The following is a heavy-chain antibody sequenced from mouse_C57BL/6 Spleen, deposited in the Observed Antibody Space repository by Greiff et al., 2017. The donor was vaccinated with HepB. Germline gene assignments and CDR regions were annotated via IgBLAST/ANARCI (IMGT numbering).Heavy chain of an antibody. CDR1: GYTFTSYW. J-gene: IGHJ3*01. D-gene: IGHD2-2*01. CDR3: AVYYGYDGGFAY. V-gene: IGHV1-55*01. Sequence: VQLQQPGAELVKPGASVKMSCKASGYTFTSYWITWVKQRPGQGLEWIGDIYPGSGSTNYNEKFKSKATLTVDTSSSTAYMQLSSLTSEDSAVYYCAVYYGYDGGFAYWGQGTLVTVSA. CDR2: IYPGSGST.